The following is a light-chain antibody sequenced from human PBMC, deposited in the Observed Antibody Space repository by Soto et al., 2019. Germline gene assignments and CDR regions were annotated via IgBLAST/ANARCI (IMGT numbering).Light chain of an antibody. J-gene: IGLJ1*01. CDR1: SSDLAIYNY. CDR3: SSCTSSSTLLYV. Sequence: QSVLTQPASMSGSPGQSITISCTGTSSDLAIYNYVSWYQQQPGKAPKLMIYEVNNRPSGVSNRFSGSKSGNTASLTISELQAEDEADYYCSSCTSSSTLLYVFGTGTKVTVL. CDR2: EVN. V-gene: IGLV2-14*01.